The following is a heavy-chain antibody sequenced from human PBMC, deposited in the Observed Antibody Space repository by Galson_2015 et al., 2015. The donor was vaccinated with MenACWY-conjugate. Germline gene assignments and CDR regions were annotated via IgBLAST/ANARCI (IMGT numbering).Heavy chain of an antibody. J-gene: IGHJ4*02. CDR1: GYTFSSYG. CDR3: ARDEDDRYRPFEY. CDR2: ISAYNGKT. D-gene: IGHD5-12*01. V-gene: IGHV1-18*01. Sequence: SVKVSCKASGYTFSSYGFSWVRQAPGQGLERMGWISAYNGKTKYAEKVQGRVTMTTDTSTSTAYTELRSLRSDDTAVYYCARDEDDRYRPFEYWGQGTLVTVSS.